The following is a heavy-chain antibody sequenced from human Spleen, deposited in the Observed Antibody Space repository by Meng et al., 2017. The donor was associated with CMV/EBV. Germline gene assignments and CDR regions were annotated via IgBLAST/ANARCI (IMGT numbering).Heavy chain of an antibody. Sequence: TFTGYYMHWLRRAPGQGLEWMGWINPNSGGTKYAQKFQGKVTMTRDTSISNAYMELNRLTSDDTAVYYCARGGCSGTYCYSDKRFDPWGQGTLVTVSS. CDR3: ARGGCSGTYCYSDKRFDP. CDR1: TFTGYY. CDR2: INPNSGGT. J-gene: IGHJ5*02. D-gene: IGHD2-2*02. V-gene: IGHV1-2*02.